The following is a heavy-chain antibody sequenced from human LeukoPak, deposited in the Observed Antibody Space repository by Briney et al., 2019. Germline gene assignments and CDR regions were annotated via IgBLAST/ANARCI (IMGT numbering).Heavy chain of an antibody. Sequence: PSETLSLTCTVSGGSISSYYWSWIRQPAGKGLEWIGRIYTSGSTNYNPSLKSRVTMSVDTSKNQFSLKLSSVTAADTAVYYCARDSRITIFGVADMLDYWGQGTLVTVSS. V-gene: IGHV4-4*07. CDR3: ARDSRITIFGVADMLDY. CDR2: IYTSGST. J-gene: IGHJ4*02. D-gene: IGHD3-3*01. CDR1: GGSISSYY.